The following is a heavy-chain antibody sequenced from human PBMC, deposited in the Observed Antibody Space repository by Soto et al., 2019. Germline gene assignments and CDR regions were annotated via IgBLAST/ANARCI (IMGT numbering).Heavy chain of an antibody. CDR3: ARDRADNWFDP. J-gene: IGHJ5*02. V-gene: IGHV4-30-4*01. CDR1: GASISSGDSF. CDR2: IYSSGST. Sequence: SETLSLTCTVSGASISSGDSFWSWIRQPPGKGLEWIAYIYSSGSTYYNPSLKRRVAISIDTSKNQFSLNLSSLTAADTAVYYCARDRADNWFDPWGQGTLVTVSS. D-gene: IGHD6-25*01.